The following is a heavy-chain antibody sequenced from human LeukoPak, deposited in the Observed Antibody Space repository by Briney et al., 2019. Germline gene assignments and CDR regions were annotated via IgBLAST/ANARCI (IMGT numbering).Heavy chain of an antibody. CDR2: INYSGIT. CDR3: ARQKPSTFRQHGRGRPFDS. Sequence: SETLSLTCAVSDGSLSGSYWTWVRQTPGKGLEYIGDINYSGITSYDPSLKNRVTISVDTSTNQFSLRLTSVTAADTALYYCARQKPSTFRQHGRGRPFDSWGQGTLVTVSS. CDR1: DGSLSGSY. D-gene: IGHD3-16*01. V-gene: IGHV4-34*01. J-gene: IGHJ4*02.